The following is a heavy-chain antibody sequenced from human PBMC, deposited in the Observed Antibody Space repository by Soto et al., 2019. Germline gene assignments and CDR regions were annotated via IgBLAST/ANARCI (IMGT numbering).Heavy chain of an antibody. CDR3: ARGGGYAPFDY. CDR2: ISHLEST. CDR1: GASITYGGYS. V-gene: IGHV4-30-2*01. D-gene: IGHD5-12*01. Sequence: QLQLHQSGSGLVKASQTLSLTCTLSGASITYGGYSWGWIRQPPGKDLEWLGYISHLESTFYNPSFQSRLTLSIDRSKNQFSLKLASMTAADTAVYYCARGGGYAPFDYWGQGTLVTVAS. J-gene: IGHJ4*02.